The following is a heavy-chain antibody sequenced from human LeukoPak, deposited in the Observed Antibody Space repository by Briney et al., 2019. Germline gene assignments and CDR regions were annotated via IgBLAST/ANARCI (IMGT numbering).Heavy chain of an antibody. J-gene: IGHJ5*02. V-gene: IGHV4-61*02. CDR2: IYTSGST. D-gene: IGHD3-10*01. Sequence: PSETLSLTCTVSGGSISSGSYYWSWIRQPAGKGLEWIGRIYTSGSTNYNPSLKSRVTISVDTSKNQFSLKLSSVTAADTAVYYCARARKYYYGSGNWFDPWGQGTLVTVSS. CDR1: GGSISSGSYY. CDR3: ARARKYYYGSGNWFDP.